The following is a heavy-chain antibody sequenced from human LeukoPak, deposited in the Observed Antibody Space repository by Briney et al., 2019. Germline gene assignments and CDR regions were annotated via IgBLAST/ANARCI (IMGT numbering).Heavy chain of an antibody. J-gene: IGHJ4*02. CDR2: ISGSGGST. D-gene: IGHD6-13*01. CDR3: AKDQYSSSWALGVDY. Sequence: GGSLRLSYAASGFTFSSYSMNWVRQAPGKGLEWVSAISGSGGSTYYADSVKGRFTISRDNSKNTLYLQMNSLRAEDTAVYYCAKDQYSSSWALGVDYWGQGTLVTVSS. V-gene: IGHV3-23*01. CDR1: GFTFSSYS.